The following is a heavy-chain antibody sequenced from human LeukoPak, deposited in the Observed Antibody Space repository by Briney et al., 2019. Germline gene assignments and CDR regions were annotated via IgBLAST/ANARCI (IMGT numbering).Heavy chain of an antibody. Sequence: SETLSLTCTVSGGSISSGDYYWSWIRQPPGKGLEWIGYIYYSGSTYYNPSLKSRVTISVDTSKNQFSLKLRSVTAADTAVYYCARVLCECSSTSCYGCYFDYWGQGTLVTVSS. J-gene: IGHJ4*02. D-gene: IGHD2-2*01. CDR3: ARVLCECSSTSCYGCYFDY. V-gene: IGHV4-30-4*01. CDR1: GGSISSGDYY. CDR2: IYYSGST.